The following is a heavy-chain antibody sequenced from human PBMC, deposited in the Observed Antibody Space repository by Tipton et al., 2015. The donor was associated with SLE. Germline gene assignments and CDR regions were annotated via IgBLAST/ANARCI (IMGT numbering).Heavy chain of an antibody. Sequence: SLRLSCAASGFTFSDYYMTWIRQAPGKGLEWLSYISGSKSYTNYADSVRGRFTLSRDNAKNSLDLQMNSLRAEDTAVYYCARDQGEDLLWLGSIGYWGQGTLVTVSS. D-gene: IGHD3-10*02. CDR3: ARDQGEDLLWLGSIGY. V-gene: IGHV3-11*06. CDR2: ISGSKSYT. J-gene: IGHJ4*02. CDR1: GFTFSDYY.